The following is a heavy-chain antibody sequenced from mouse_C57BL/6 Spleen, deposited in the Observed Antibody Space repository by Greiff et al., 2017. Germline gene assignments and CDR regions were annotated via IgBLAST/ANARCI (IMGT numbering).Heavy chain of an antibody. Sequence: VQLQQSGAELVRPGTSVKVSCKASGYAFTNYLIEWVKQRPGQGLEWIGVINPGSGGTNYNEKFKGKATLTADKSSSTAYMQLSSLTSEDSAVYFCARGGYDGFDYWGQGTTLTVSS. J-gene: IGHJ2*01. V-gene: IGHV1-54*01. CDR1: GYAFTNYL. CDR2: INPGSGGT. CDR3: ARGGYDGFDY. D-gene: IGHD2-2*01.